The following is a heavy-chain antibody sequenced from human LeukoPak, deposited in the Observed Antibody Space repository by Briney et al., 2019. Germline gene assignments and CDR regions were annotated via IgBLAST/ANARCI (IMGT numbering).Heavy chain of an antibody. D-gene: IGHD3-10*01. CDR1: RFTFSSYW. V-gene: IGHV3-7*03. J-gene: IGHJ5*02. CDR2: IKQDGSEK. Sequence: GGSLRLSCAASRFTFSSYWMSWVRQAPGKGLEWVANIKQDGSEKYYVDSVKGRFTISRDNAKNSLYLQMNSLRAEDTAVYYCARGVSSGSSWGQGTLVTVSS. CDR3: ARGVSSGSS.